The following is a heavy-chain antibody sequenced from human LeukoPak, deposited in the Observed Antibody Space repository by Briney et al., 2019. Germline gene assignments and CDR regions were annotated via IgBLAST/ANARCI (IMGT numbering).Heavy chain of an antibody. CDR1: GGSISSYY. J-gene: IGHJ6*03. CDR2: IYTSGST. Sequence: SETLSLTCTVPGGSISSYYWSWIRQPAGKGLEWIGRIYTSGSTNYNPSLKSRVTMSVDTSKSQFSLKLSSVTAADTAVYYCARDVTGTTYYYYYMDVWGKGTTVTVSS. CDR3: ARDVTGTTYYYYYMDV. V-gene: IGHV4-4*07. D-gene: IGHD1/OR15-1a*01.